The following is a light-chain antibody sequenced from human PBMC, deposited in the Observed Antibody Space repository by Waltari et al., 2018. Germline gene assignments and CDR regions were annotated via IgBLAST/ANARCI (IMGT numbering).Light chain of an antibody. CDR3: SLCMGSGIWV. J-gene: IGLJ3*02. CDR1: SGSVSSTSY. CDR2: KGN. Sequence: QTVLTQEPSLSVSPGGTVTLTCALSSGSVSSTSYATWYQQTPAQAPRTLVYKGNGRSSGVPDRFSGPILGNKAALTITGAQAADESDYGCSLCMGSGIWVFGGGTKLTVL. V-gene: IGLV8-61*01.